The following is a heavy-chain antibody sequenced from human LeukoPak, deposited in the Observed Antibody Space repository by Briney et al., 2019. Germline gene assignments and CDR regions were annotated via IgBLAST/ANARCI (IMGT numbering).Heavy chain of an antibody. CDR1: GFTVSSNY. CDR3: AREYYDSSGPIDY. J-gene: IGHJ4*02. D-gene: IGHD3-22*01. V-gene: IGHV3-53*01. Sequence: GGSLRLSCAASGFTVSSNYMSWVRQAAGKGLEWVSVIYSGGSTYYADSVKGRFTISRDNSKNTLYLQMNSLRAEDTAVYYCAREYYDSSGPIDYWGQGTLVTVSS. CDR2: IYSGGST.